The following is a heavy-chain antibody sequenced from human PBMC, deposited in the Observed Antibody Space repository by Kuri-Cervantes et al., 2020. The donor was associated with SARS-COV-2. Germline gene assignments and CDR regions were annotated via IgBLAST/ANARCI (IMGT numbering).Heavy chain of an antibody. D-gene: IGHD3-3*01. CDR2: IGPSGTTK. CDR1: GFIFSDYY. Sequence: GGSLRLSCTASGFIFSDYYMTWIRQAPGKGLEWVSNIGPSGTTKYYADSVKGRFTISRDNAKNSLYLQMSSLRAEDTAVYYCARERGGFWSGYPDYWGQGTLVTVSS. J-gene: IGHJ4*02. V-gene: IGHV3-11*04. CDR3: ARERGGFWSGYPDY.